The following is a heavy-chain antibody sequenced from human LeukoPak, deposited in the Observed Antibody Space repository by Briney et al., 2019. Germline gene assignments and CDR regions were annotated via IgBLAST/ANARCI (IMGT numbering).Heavy chain of an antibody. CDR2: ISGSGAGT. V-gene: IGHV3-23*01. CDR3: ARVRGGNRGDAFDI. Sequence: GGSLRLSCAASAFTFSSYGMGWVRQAPGKGLDWVSSISGSGAGTYYADSVKGRFTISRDNSKNTLYVQMKSLGAEDTALYYCARVRGGNRGDAFDIWGQGTMVTVSS. D-gene: IGHD4-23*01. CDR1: AFTFSSYG. J-gene: IGHJ3*02.